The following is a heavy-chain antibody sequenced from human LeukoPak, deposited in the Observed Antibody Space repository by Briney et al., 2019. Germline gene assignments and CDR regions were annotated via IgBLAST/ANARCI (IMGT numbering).Heavy chain of an antibody. CDR1: GFTFSSYA. Sequence: GGSLRLSCAASGFTFSSYAMSWVRQAPGKGLEWVSAISGSGGSTYYADSVKGRFTISRDNSKNTLYLQMNSLRAEDTAVYYCAKEWGYYDSSGYPYYFDYWGQGTLVTVSS. CDR2: ISGSGGST. D-gene: IGHD3-22*01. V-gene: IGHV3-23*01. CDR3: AKEWGYYDSSGYPYYFDY. J-gene: IGHJ4*02.